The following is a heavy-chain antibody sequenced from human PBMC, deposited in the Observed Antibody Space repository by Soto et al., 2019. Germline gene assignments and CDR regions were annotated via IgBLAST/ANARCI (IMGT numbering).Heavy chain of an antibody. CDR1: GGTFSSYT. J-gene: IGHJ6*02. V-gene: IGHV1-69*02. Sequence: QVQLVQSGAEVKKPGSSVKVSCKASGGTFSSYTISWVRQAPGQGLEWMGRIIPILGIANYAQKFQGRVTITADKSTSTAYMELSSLRSEDTAVYYCASGQQQEHLGSYGMDVWGQGTTVTVSS. CDR3: ASGQQQEHLGSYGMDV. D-gene: IGHD6-13*01. CDR2: IIPILGIA.